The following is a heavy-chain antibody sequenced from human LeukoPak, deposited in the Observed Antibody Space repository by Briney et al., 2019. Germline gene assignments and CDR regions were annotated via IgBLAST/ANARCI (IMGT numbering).Heavy chain of an antibody. V-gene: IGHV4-39*07. CDR2: IYYSGST. CDR3: ARVLGGSYYYGMDV. CDR1: GGSISSSSYY. Sequence: PSETLSLTCTVSGGSISSSSYYWGWIRQPPGKGLEWIGSIYYSGSTYYNPSLKSRVTIPVDTSKNQFSLKLTSVTAADTAVYYCARVLGGSYYYGMDVWGQGTTVTVSS. J-gene: IGHJ6*02.